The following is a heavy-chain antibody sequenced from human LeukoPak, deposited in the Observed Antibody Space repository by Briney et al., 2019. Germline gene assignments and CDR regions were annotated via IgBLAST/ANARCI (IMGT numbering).Heavy chain of an antibody. V-gene: IGHV1-18*01. D-gene: IGHD3-10*01. J-gene: IGHJ4*02. Sequence: ASAEVSCKASGYTFSNHGISWVRQAPGQGLEWMGWISGYNGQTEYAQKFQGRVTLTTDTSTSTAYMEVRSLTSDDTAVYYCARDIGVSQFDYWGQGTLVTVSS. CDR3: ARDIGVSQFDY. CDR1: GYTFSNHG. CDR2: ISGYNGQT.